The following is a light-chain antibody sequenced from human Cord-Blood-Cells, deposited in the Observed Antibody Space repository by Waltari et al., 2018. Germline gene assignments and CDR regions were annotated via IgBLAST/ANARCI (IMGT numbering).Light chain of an antibody. CDR3: CSYAGSSVVV. CDR2: EGS. CDR1: RSNVGSYNL. Sequence: QSALTQPASVSGSPGQSITISCTGTRSNVGSYNLVSWYQQHPGKAPKLMIYEGSKRPSGVSNRFSGSKSGNTASLTISGLQAEDEADYYCCSYAGSSVVVFGGGTKLTVL. J-gene: IGLJ2*01. V-gene: IGLV2-23*01.